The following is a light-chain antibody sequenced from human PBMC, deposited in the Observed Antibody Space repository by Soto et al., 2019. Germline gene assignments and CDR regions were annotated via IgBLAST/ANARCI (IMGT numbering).Light chain of an antibody. Sequence: DIQMTQSPSTLSASVGDRVTITCRASQSISSWLAWYQQKPGKATNLLIYDASSLESGVPPRFSGSGSGTEFTLTISSLQPDDFATYYCQQYEGFSRTFGQGTKVEIK. CDR3: QQYEGFSRT. CDR1: QSISSW. CDR2: DAS. J-gene: IGKJ1*01. V-gene: IGKV1-5*01.